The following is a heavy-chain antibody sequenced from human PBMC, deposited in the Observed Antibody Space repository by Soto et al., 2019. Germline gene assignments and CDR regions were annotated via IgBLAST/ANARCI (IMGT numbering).Heavy chain of an antibody. Sequence: QVQLQESGPGLVKPSETLSLTCTVSGGSISSYYWSWIRQPPGKGLEWIGYIHYSGRTNYNPSLKSRATISVDTSKNQFSLKLSSVTAADTAVYYCARGYCSSTICYIWDNWFDPWGQGTLVTVSS. CDR1: GGSISSYY. V-gene: IGHV4-59*01. CDR2: IHYSGRT. CDR3: ARGYCSSTICYIWDNWFDP. J-gene: IGHJ5*02. D-gene: IGHD2-2*02.